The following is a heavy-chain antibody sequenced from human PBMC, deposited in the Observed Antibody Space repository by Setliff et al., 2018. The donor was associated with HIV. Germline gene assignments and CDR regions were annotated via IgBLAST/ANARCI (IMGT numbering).Heavy chain of an antibody. J-gene: IGHJ6*02. CDR1: GGSISSSNYY. D-gene: IGHD2-2*01. CDR2: IYHSGST. Sequence: PSETLSLTCNVSGGSISSSNYYWGWIRQPPGKGLEWIGSIYHSGSTYYNPSLKSRVTISVDTSKNQFSLKLSSVTATDTAVYYCARSNIEVVPAALFYYYYYGLDVWGQGTTVTVSS. V-gene: IGHV4-39*07. CDR3: ARSNIEVVPAALFYYYYYGLDV.